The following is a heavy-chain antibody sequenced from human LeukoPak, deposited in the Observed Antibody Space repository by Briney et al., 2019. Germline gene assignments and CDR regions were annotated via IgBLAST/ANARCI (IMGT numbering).Heavy chain of an antibody. V-gene: IGHV3-21*01. CDR2: ISSSSSYI. CDR1: GFTFSSYS. J-gene: IGHJ6*03. Sequence: GSLRLSCTASGFTFSSYSMNWVRQAPGKGLEWVSSISSSSSYIYYADSVKGRFTISRDNAKNSLYLQMNSLKAEDTAVYYCARLGGAHPIYYYYMDVWGKGTTVTVSS. D-gene: IGHD1-26*01. CDR3: ARLGGAHPIYYYYMDV.